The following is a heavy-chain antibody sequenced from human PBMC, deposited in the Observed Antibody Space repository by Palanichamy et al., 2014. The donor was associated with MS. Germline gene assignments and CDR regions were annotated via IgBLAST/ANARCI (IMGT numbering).Heavy chain of an antibody. CDR1: GDSVSSNSAA. CDR3: ARDQGEDFNWNYDYYYYYGMDV. V-gene: IGHV6-1*01. Sequence: LQQSGPGLVKPSQTLSLTCAVSGDSVSSNSAAWNWIRQSPSRGLEWLGRTYYRSKWYNDYAVSVKSRITINPDTSKNQFSLQLNSVTPEDTAVYYCARDQGEDFNWNYDYYYYYGMDVWGQGTTVTVSS. J-gene: IGHJ6*02. CDR2: TYYRSKWYN. D-gene: IGHD1-7*01.